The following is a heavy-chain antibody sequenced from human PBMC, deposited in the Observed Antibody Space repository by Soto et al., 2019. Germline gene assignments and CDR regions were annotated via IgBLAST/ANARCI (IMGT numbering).Heavy chain of an antibody. Sequence: QVQLVESGGGVVQPGRSLRLSCAASGFTFSSYGMHWVRQAPGKGLEWVAVISYDGSNKYYADSVKGRFTISRDNSKNTLDLQMNSLRAEDTAVYYXAXVXXXXTSRDYYYGMDVWGQGTTVTVSS. CDR1: GFTFSSYG. D-gene: IGHD6-6*01. CDR2: ISYDGSNK. V-gene: IGHV3-30*03. J-gene: IGHJ6*02. CDR3: AXVXXXXTSRDYYYGMDV.